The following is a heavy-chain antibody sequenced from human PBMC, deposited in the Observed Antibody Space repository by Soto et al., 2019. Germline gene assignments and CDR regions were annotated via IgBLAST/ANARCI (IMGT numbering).Heavy chain of an antibody. CDR2: IYPGDSDT. V-gene: IGHV5-51*01. J-gene: IGHJ6*02. Sequence: PGESLKISCKGSGYSFTSYWIGWVRQMPGKGLEWMGIIYPGDSDTRYSPSFQGQVTISADKSISTAYLQWSSLKASDTAIYYCASSGRSSYYYYGMDVWGQGTTVTVSS. CDR3: ASSGRSSYYYYGMDV. CDR1: GYSFTSYW. D-gene: IGHD3-10*01.